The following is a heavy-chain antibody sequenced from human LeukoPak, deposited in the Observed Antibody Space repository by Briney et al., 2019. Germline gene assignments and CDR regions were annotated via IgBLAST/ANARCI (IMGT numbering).Heavy chain of an antibody. CDR3: AREGVAVAGTPSGY. Sequence: PSETLSLTCAVSGYSISSGYYWGWIRQPPGKGLEWIGSIYHSGSTYYNPSLKSRVTIPVDTSKNQFSLKLSSVTAADTAVYYCAREGVAVAGTPSGYWGQGTLVTVSS. D-gene: IGHD6-19*01. CDR1: GYSISSGYY. V-gene: IGHV4-38-2*02. CDR2: IYHSGST. J-gene: IGHJ4*02.